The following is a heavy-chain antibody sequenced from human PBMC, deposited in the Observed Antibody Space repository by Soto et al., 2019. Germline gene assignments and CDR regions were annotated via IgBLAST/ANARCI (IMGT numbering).Heavy chain of an antibody. CDR3: ARQSGDEDFDY. CDR1: GGSISSSSYY. J-gene: IGHJ4*02. V-gene: IGHV4-39*01. D-gene: IGHD5-12*01. Sequence: QLQLQESGPGLVKPSETLSLTCTVSGGSISSSSYYWGWIRQPPGKGLEWIGNIYYSGSTYYNPSLKSRVTISVDTSKNQFSLKLSSVTAADTAVYYCARQSGDEDFDYWGQGTLVTVSS. CDR2: IYYSGST.